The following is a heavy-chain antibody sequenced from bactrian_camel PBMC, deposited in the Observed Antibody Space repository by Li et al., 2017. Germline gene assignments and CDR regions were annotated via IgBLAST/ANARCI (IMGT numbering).Heavy chain of an antibody. CDR2: ITSGGRST. Sequence: VQLVESGGGLVQPGGSLRLSCAASGSTFSSYDVSWVRQAPGKGLERVATITSGGRSTYYADSVTGRFTISRDNAKNTLYLHMNSLKYEDTAVYYCASLSAVASTSMKSHWGQGTQVTVS. CDR1: GSTFSSYD. V-gene: IGHV3S40*01. D-gene: IGHD4*01. J-gene: IGHJ4*01. CDR3: ASLSAVASTSMKSH.